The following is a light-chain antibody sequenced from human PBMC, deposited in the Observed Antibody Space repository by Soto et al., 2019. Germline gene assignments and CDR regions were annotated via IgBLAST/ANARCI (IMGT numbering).Light chain of an antibody. CDR1: QSVTSSY. CDR2: GTS. J-gene: IGKJ1*01. Sequence: EIVLTQSPGTLSLSPGERATLSCSASQSVTSSYLAWWQQKPGQAPRLLLYGTSSRATGIPERFSGSGSGTDFTLTISRLEPEDFAVYYCQQYGSSSWTFGQGTKVDIK. CDR3: QQYGSSSWT. V-gene: IGKV3-20*01.